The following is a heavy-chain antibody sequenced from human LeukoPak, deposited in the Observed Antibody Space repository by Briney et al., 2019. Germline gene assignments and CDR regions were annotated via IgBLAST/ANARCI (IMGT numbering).Heavy chain of an antibody. V-gene: IGHV4-4*07. CDR2: IYTSGST. CDR1: GGSSRSCY. J-gene: IGHJ5*02. D-gene: IGHD3-9*01. Sequence: SETLSLTCTVSGGSSRSCYCSWIRQPAGMGLEWIGHIYTSGSTNYNPSLKSRVFISVDTSKIQLSLKLSSVTAADTAVYYCARQYYDILTGYRNWFDRWGQGTLVTVSS. CDR3: ARQYYDILTGYRNWFDR.